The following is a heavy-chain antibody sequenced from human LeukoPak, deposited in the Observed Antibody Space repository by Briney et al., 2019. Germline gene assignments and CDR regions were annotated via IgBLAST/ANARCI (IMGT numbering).Heavy chain of an antibody. V-gene: IGHV1-18*01. Sequence: GASVKVSCKASGYDFTSVGITWVRRAPGQGLERMGWISPYNGNTRYAQKFQGRVAMTTDTSTTTAYMELRGLRFNDTAVYYCARAGPGSGWYFDYWGQGTLVTVSS. CDR2: ISPYNGNT. CDR1: GYDFTSVG. CDR3: ARAGPGSGWYFDY. J-gene: IGHJ4*02. D-gene: IGHD6-19*01.